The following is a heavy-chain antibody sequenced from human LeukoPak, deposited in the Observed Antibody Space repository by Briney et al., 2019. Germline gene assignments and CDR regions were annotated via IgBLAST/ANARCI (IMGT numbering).Heavy chain of an antibody. CDR2: IYPGDSDT. CDR3: ARGDYGDYGGYFDL. CDR1: GYSFTNYW. V-gene: IGHV5-51*01. J-gene: IGHJ2*01. D-gene: IGHD4-17*01. Sequence: GESLKISCQGSGYSFTNYWIGWVRQMPGKGLEWMGIIYPGDSDTRYSPSFEGQVTISADKSISTASLQYNSLKASDTAMYYCARGDYGDYGGYFDLWGRGTRVTVSS.